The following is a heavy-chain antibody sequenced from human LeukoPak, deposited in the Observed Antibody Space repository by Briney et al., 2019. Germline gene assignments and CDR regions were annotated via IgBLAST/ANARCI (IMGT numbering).Heavy chain of an antibody. CDR2: IKQDGSDK. Sequence: PGGSLRLSCAASGFTFSSYWMTWVRQAPEKGLEWEGSIKQDGSDKYYVESVKGRFTISRDNAKNSLYLQMNSLRVEDTAVYYCARYFDSSGYSHIRFDYWGQGALVTVSS. CDR3: ARYFDSSGYSHIRFDY. J-gene: IGHJ4*02. D-gene: IGHD3-22*01. CDR1: GFTFSSYW. V-gene: IGHV3-7*01.